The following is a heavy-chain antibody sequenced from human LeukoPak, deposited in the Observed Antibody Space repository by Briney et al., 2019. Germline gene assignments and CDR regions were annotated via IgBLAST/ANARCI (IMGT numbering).Heavy chain of an antibody. CDR2: INHSGST. Sequence: SETLSLTCAFHGGSFSGYYWSWIRQPPGKGLEWIGEINHSGSTNYNPSLKSRVTISVDTSKNQFSLKLSSVTAADTAVYYCARGISRDIVVVPAATNWFDPWGQGTLVTVSS. V-gene: IGHV4-34*01. CDR3: ARGISRDIVVVPAATNWFDP. CDR1: GGSFSGYY. D-gene: IGHD2-2*01. J-gene: IGHJ5*02.